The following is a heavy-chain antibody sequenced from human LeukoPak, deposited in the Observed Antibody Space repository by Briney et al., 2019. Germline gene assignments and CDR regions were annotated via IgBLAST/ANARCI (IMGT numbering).Heavy chain of an antibody. D-gene: IGHD1-14*01. CDR1: GFTFSNAW. CDR2: INWNGGST. CDR3: AREIPEPEAYYFDY. Sequence: PGGSLRLSCAASGFTFSNAWMSWVRQAPGKGLEWVSGINWNGGSTGYADSVKGRFTISRDNAKNSLYLQMNSLRAEDTALYYCAREIPEPEAYYFDYWGQGTLVTVSS. V-gene: IGHV3-20*04. J-gene: IGHJ4*02.